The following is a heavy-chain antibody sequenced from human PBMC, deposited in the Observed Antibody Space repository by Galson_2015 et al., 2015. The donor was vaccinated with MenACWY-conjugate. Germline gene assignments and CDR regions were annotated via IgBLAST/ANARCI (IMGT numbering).Heavy chain of an antibody. CDR3: ARDSIVVVPAAWNYYYYGMDV. D-gene: IGHD2-2*01. CDR1: GFTFSSYS. J-gene: IGHJ6*02. Sequence: SLRLSCAASGFTFSSYSMNWVRQAPGKGLEWVSYISSSSSTIYYADSVKGRFTISRDNAKNSLYLQMNSLRAEDTAVYYCARDSIVVVPAAWNYYYYGMDVWGQGTTVTVSS. CDR2: ISSSSSTI. V-gene: IGHV3-48*04.